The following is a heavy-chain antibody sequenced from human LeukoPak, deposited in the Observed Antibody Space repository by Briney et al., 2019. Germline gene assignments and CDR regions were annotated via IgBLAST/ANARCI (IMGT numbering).Heavy chain of an antibody. D-gene: IGHD3-10*01. CDR3: ARESSFGGCFDY. V-gene: IGHV1-2*02. CDR2: INPNSGGT. CDR1: GYTFTGYY. J-gene: IGHJ4*02. Sequence: ASVKVSCKASGYTFTGYYMHWVRQAPGQGLEWMGWINPNSGGTNYAQKFQGRVTMTRDTSISTAYMELSRLRSDDTAVYYCARESSFGGCFDYWGQGTLVTVSS.